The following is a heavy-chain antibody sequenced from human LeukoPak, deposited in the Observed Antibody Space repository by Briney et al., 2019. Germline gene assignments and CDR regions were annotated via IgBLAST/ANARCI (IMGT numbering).Heavy chain of an antibody. CDR3: ARVVDIAVAGTLFDY. CDR2: ISSSSSYI. J-gene: IGHJ4*02. V-gene: IGHV3-21*01. Sequence: GGSLRLSCAASGFTFSSYSMNWVRQAPGKGLEWASSISSSSSYIYYADSVKGRFTISRDNAKNSLYLQMNSLRAEDTAVYYCARVVDIAVAGTLFDYWGQGTLVTVSS. CDR1: GFTFSSYS. D-gene: IGHD6-19*01.